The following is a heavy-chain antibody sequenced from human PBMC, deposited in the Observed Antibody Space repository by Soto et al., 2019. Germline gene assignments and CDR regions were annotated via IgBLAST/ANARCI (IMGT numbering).Heavy chain of an antibody. CDR3: ARIPYSSGWDFDY. CDR2: INHSGST. V-gene: IGHV4-34*01. J-gene: IGHJ4*02. Sequence: SETLSLTCAVYGGSFSGYYWSWIRQPPGKGLEWIGEINHSGSTNYNPSLKSRVTISVDTSKNQFSLKLSSVTAADTAVYYCARIPYSSGWDFDYWGQGTLVTVSS. D-gene: IGHD6-19*01. CDR1: GGSFSGYY.